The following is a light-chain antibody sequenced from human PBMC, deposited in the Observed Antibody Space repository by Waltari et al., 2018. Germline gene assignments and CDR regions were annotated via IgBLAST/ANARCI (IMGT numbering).Light chain of an antibody. CDR1: QSISDY. J-gene: IGKJ1*01. CDR2: AAS. CDR3: QNHERLPAT. Sequence: VLTQSPGTLSCSPGETATLSSRARQSISDYLVWYQQKPGHAPMLPIYAASTRATGVPDRFSGSGDGTDFTLSSSRLEPEDFAVYYCQNHERLPATFGQGTKVEIK. V-gene: IGKV3-20*01.